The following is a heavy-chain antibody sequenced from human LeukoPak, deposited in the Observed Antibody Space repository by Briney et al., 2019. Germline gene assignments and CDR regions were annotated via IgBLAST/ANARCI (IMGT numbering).Heavy chain of an antibody. CDR2: FYYSGIT. CDR3: ARPHYGDYDFDY. Sequence: SETLSLTCTVSGGSISSSSYYWGWIRQPPGKGLEWIVTFYYSGITYCNPSLESRVTISVDTSKNQFSLKLSSVTAADTAVYYCARPHYGDYDFDYWGQGTLVTVSS. CDR1: GGSISSSSYY. J-gene: IGHJ4*02. D-gene: IGHD4-17*01. V-gene: IGHV4-39*01.